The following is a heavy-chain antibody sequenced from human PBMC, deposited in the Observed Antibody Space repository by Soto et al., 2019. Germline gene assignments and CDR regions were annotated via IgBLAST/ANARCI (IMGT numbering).Heavy chain of an antibody. Sequence: PGESLKISCKGSGYSFTSYWIGWVLQMPWKGLEWMGIIYPGDSDTRYSPSFQGQVTISADKSISTAYLQWSSLKASDTAMYYCARHAFGSVWSAYLDYYYGMDVWGQGTTVTVSS. CDR1: GYSFTSYW. CDR2: IYPGDSDT. V-gene: IGHV5-51*01. J-gene: IGHJ6*02. CDR3: ARHAFGSVWSAYLDYYYGMDV. D-gene: IGHD3-3*01.